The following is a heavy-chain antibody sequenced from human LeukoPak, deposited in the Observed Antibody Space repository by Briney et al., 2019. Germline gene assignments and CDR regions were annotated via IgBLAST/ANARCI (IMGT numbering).Heavy chain of an antibody. CDR2: MSHDGSNE. CDR3: AKRGCDTNGCPYYFDY. V-gene: IGHV3-30*04. J-gene: IGHJ4*02. D-gene: IGHD2-8*01. CDR1: GFDFSSYV. Sequence: GRSLRLSCAASGFDFSSYVMHWVRQAPGKGLEWVAVMSHDGSNEYYADSVKGRFTISRDNSKNTLSLQMNSLRAEDTAVYYCAKRGCDTNGCPYYFDYWGQGTLVTVSS.